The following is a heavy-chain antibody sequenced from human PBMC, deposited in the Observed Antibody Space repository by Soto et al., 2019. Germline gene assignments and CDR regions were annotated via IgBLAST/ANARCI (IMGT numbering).Heavy chain of an antibody. V-gene: IGHV1-18*01. CDR1: GYTFSDYA. Sequence: QVQLVQSGGEVKKPGASVKVSCQASGYTFSDYAISWVRQAPGQVLEWMGWISASTRNTDQAQNFEGRVNMTLDTSTNTAYMELRSLRSDDTAVYYCVRCYCSVGSCYACWHFDLWGRGTLVTVSS. CDR2: ISASTRNT. D-gene: IGHD2-15*01. CDR3: VRCYCSVGSCYACWHFDL. J-gene: IGHJ2*01.